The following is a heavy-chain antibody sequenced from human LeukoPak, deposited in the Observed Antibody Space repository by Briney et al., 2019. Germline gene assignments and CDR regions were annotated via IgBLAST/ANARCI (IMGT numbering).Heavy chain of an antibody. Sequence: SETLSLTCTVSGGSISSGGYYWNWIRQPPGKGLEWIGYFYHSGISYYNPSLKSRVTISVDTSKNQFSLKLSSVTAADTAVYYCARGDYYGSGSRYFDYWGQGTLVTVSS. V-gene: IGHV4-30-2*01. CDR3: ARGDYYGSGSRYFDY. D-gene: IGHD3-10*01. J-gene: IGHJ4*02. CDR1: GGSISSGGYY. CDR2: FYHSGIS.